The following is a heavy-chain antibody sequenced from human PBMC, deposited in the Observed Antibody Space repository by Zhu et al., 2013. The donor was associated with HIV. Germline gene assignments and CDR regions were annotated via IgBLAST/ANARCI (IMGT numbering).Heavy chain of an antibody. CDR1: GLTVNSNY. D-gene: IGHD3-10*01. J-gene: IGHJ4*02. CDR2: ISSSSSYI. V-gene: IGHV3-21*01. CDR3: ARSQLLWFRELLPSDY. Sequence: EVQLVESGGGLTQPGGSLRLSCAASGLTVNSNYMSWVRQAPGKGLEWVSSISSSSSYIYYADSVKGRFTISRDNAKNSLYLQMNSLRAEDTAVYYCARSQLLWFRELLPSDYWGQGTLGHRLL.